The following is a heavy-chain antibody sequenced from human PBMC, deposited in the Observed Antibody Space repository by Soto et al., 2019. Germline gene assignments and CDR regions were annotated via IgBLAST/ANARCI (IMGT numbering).Heavy chain of an antibody. V-gene: IGHV1-18*01. CDR1: GYTFTSYG. Sequence: ASVKVSCKASGYTFTSYGISWVRQAPGQGLEWMGWISAYNGNTTYAQKPQGRVTMTTDTSTSTAYMELRSLRSDDTAVYYCARDIVVVVAATSSYYYCYSGMDVWGQGTTVTVSS. J-gene: IGHJ6*02. CDR2: ISAYNGNT. CDR3: ARDIVVVVAATSSYYYCYSGMDV. D-gene: IGHD2-15*01.